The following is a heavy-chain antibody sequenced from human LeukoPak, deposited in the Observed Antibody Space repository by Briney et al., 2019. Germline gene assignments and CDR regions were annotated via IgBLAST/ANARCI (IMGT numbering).Heavy chain of an antibody. D-gene: IGHD6-13*01. Sequence: ASVKVSCKASGYTFTGYYMHWVLQAPGQGLEWMGRINPNSGGTNYAQKFQGRVTMTRDTSISTAYMELSRLRSDDTAVYYCARGYSSSWPGGYRGQGTLVTVSS. CDR3: ARGYSSSWPGGY. V-gene: IGHV1-2*06. J-gene: IGHJ4*02. CDR1: GYTFTGYY. CDR2: INPNSGGT.